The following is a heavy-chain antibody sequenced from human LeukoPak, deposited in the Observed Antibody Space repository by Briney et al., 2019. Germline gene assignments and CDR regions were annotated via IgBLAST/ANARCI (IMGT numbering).Heavy chain of an antibody. CDR1: GFTFSSYE. Sequence: GGSLRLSCAASGFTFSSYEMKWVRQAPGKGLEWVSYISSSGSTIYYADSVKGRFTISRDNAKNSLYLQMNSLRAEDTAVYYCARDRRWELLESWGQGTLVTVSS. V-gene: IGHV3-48*03. CDR3: ARDRRWELLES. D-gene: IGHD1-26*01. CDR2: ISSSGSTI. J-gene: IGHJ4*02.